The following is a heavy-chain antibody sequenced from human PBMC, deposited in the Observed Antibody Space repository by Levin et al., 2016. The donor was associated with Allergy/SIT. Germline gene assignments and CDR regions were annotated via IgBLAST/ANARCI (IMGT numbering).Heavy chain of an antibody. Sequence: ASVKVSCKASGYTFTSYDINWVRQATGQGIEWMGWMNPNSGNTGYAQKFQGRVTMTRDTSISTAYMELSSLRSEDTAVYFCARGFRGETDDYWGQGTLVTVSS. J-gene: IGHJ4*02. CDR3: ARGFRGETDDY. V-gene: IGHV1-8*01. D-gene: IGHD3-16*01. CDR1: GYTFTSYD. CDR2: MNPNSGNT.